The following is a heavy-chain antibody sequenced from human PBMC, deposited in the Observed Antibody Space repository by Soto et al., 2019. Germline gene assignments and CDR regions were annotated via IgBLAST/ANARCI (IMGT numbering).Heavy chain of an antibody. CDR2: IYYSGST. J-gene: IGHJ4*02. V-gene: IGHV4-31*03. D-gene: IGHD1-26*01. CDR3: AREGGIVGATAADY. Sequence: QVQLQESGPGLVKPSQTLSLTCTVSGGSISSGGYYWSWIRQHPGKGLEWIGYIYYSGSTYYNPSLKSRSTITVDTSKNQFSLKLSSVTAADTAVYYCAREGGIVGATAADYWGQGPLFTVSS. CDR1: GGSISSGGYY.